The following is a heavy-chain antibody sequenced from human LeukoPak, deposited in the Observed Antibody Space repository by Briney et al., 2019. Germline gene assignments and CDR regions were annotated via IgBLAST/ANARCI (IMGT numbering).Heavy chain of an antibody. D-gene: IGHD6-13*01. CDR1: GFTFSSYA. V-gene: IGHV3-30*01. CDR2: ISYDGSNK. Sequence: GGSLRLSCAASGFTFSSYAMHWVRQAPGKGLEWVAVISYDGSNKYYADSVKGRFTISRDNSKNTLYLQMNSLRAEDTAVYYCARVFVAAAGIGPDYWGQGTLVTVSS. J-gene: IGHJ4*02. CDR3: ARVFVAAAGIGPDY.